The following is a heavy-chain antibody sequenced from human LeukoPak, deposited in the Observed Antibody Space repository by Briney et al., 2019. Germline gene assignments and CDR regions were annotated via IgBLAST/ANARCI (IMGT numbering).Heavy chain of an antibody. D-gene: IGHD3-9*01. Sequence: ASVKVSCKASGYTFTGYYMHWVRQAPGQGLEWMGIINPSGGSTSYAQKFQGRVTMTRDTSTSTVYMELSSLRSEDTAVYYCARQAGLSIRYFRAAFDIWGQGTMVTVSS. V-gene: IGHV1-46*01. CDR3: ARQAGLSIRYFRAAFDI. J-gene: IGHJ3*02. CDR1: GYTFTGYY. CDR2: INPSGGST.